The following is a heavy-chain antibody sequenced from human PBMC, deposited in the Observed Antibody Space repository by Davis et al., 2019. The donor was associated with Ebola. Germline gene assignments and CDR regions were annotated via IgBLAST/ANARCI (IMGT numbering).Heavy chain of an antibody. CDR1: GYTFTSYA. CDR2: INAGNGNT. J-gene: IGHJ6*04. V-gene: IGHV1-3*01. CDR3: ARDPYCSGGGCYPKAGPYGMDV. D-gene: IGHD2-15*01. Sequence: ASVKVSCKASGYTFTSYAMHWVRQAPGQRLEWMGWINAGNGNTKYSQKFQGRVTITRDTSASTAYMELSSLRSEDTAVYYCARDPYCSGGGCYPKAGPYGMDVWGKGTTVTVSS.